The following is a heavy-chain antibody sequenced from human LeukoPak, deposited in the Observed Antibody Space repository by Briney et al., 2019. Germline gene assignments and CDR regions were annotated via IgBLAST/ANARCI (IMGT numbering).Heavy chain of an antibody. CDR1: GGSFSGYY. CDR3: ARRRGYSYGPFDY. CDR2: INHSGST. D-gene: IGHD5-18*01. J-gene: IGHJ4*02. Sequence: PSETLSLTCAVYGGSFSGYYWSWIRQPPGKGLEWTGEINHSGSTNYNPSLKSRVTISVDTSKNQFSLKLSSVTAADTAVYYCARRRGYSYGPFDYWGQGTLVTVS. V-gene: IGHV4-34*01.